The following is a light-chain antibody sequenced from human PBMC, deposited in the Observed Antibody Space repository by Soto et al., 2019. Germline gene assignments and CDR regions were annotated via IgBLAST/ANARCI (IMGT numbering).Light chain of an antibody. CDR2: WAS. Sequence: DIVMTQSPDSLAVSLGERATINCKSSQSVLYSSDNKNYLTWYQQKPGQPPKLLISWASTRESGVPDRFSGSGSGTDFTLTISSLQAEDVALYYCQQYYSTPRTFGQGTKVEIK. CDR1: QSVLYSSDNKNY. J-gene: IGKJ1*01. V-gene: IGKV4-1*01. CDR3: QQYYSTPRT.